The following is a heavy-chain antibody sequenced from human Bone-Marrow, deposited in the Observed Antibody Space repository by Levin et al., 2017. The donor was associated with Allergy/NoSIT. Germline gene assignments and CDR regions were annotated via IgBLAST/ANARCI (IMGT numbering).Heavy chain of an antibody. CDR1: GGSVNSGSYY. V-gene: IGHV4-61*01. J-gene: IGHJ5*02. CDR3: ARALGNWVDP. D-gene: IGHD3-3*01. CDR2: IYYSGTI. Sequence: SQTLSLTCTVSGGSVNSGSYYWNWIRQSPGKGLEWIGYIYYSGTINYNPSLKSRVTISLDKSKNQFSLNMRSVTAADTAVYYCARALGNWVDPWGQGTLATVSS.